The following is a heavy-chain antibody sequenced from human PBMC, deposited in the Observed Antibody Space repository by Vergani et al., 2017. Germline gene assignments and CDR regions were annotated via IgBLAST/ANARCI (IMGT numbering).Heavy chain of an antibody. CDR2: ISISSITI. CDR3: ARGCSGIYSPYYYYYGMDV. V-gene: IGHV3-48*01. J-gene: IGHJ6*02. D-gene: IGHD3-10*02. CDR1: GFTFSSYS. Sequence: EVQLVESGGGLVQPGGSLRLSCAASGFTFSSYSMNWVRQAPGKGLEWVSYISISSITIYYADSVKGRFTISRDNAKNSLYLQMNSLRAEDTAVYYCARGCSGIYSPYYYYYGMDVWDQGTTVTVSS.